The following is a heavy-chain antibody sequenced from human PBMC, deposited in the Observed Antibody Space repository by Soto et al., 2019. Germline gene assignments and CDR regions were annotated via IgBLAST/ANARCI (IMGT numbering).Heavy chain of an antibody. Sequence: SVKVSCKASGGTFSSYAISWVLQAPGQGLEWMGGIIPIFGTANYAQKFQGRVTITADESTSTAYLELSSLRSEDTAVYYCARHSEPRTTVTGYYFDYWGQGTLVTVS. D-gene: IGHD4-17*01. J-gene: IGHJ4*02. CDR3: ARHSEPRTTVTGYYFDY. V-gene: IGHV1-69*13. CDR2: IIPIFGTA. CDR1: GGTFSSYA.